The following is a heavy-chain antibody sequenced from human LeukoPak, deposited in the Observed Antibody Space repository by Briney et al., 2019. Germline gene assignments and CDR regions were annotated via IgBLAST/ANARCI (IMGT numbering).Heavy chain of an antibody. J-gene: IGHJ4*02. Sequence: GSLRLSCAASGFTFSSHWMSWVRQAPGKGLEWVASVKQDVAEKYHVDSVKGRFTISRDNAKNSLSLHMNSLRVEDTAVYYCAKEYSDRPDFFDYWGQGTLVTVS. CDR2: VKQDVAEK. CDR1: GFTFSSHW. CDR3: AKEYSDRPDFFDY. V-gene: IGHV3-7*01. D-gene: IGHD6-13*01.